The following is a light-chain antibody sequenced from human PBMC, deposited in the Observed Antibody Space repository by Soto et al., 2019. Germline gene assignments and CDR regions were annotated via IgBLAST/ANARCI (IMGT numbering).Light chain of an antibody. CDR3: QQYGSSPRLT. J-gene: IGKJ4*01. CDR2: GAS. Sequence: IVLTQSPGTLSLSPGERATLSCRAIQSVISRYLAWYQQKPGQAPRLLIYGASSRATGIPDRFSGSGSGTDLTLTISRLEPEDFAVYYCQQYGSSPRLTFGGGTKVDIK. V-gene: IGKV3-20*01. CDR1: QSVISRY.